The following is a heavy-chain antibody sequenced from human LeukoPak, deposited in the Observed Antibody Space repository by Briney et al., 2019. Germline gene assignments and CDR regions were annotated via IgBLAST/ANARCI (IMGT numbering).Heavy chain of an antibody. J-gene: IGHJ5*02. D-gene: IGHD3-10*01. CDR2: IKSKTDGGTT. Sequence: GGSLRLSCAASGFTFSNAWMSWVRQAPGEGLEWVGRIKSKTDGGTTDYAAPVKGRFTISRDDSKNTLYLQMNSLKTEDTAVYYCTTDDVLLWLGELSGFDPWGQGTLVTVSS. CDR3: TTDDVLLWLGELSGFDP. V-gene: IGHV3-15*01. CDR1: GFTFSNAW.